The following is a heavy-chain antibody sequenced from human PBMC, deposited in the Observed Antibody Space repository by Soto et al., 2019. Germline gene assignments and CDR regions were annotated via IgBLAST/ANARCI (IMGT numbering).Heavy chain of an antibody. J-gene: IGHJ6*02. D-gene: IGHD1-7*01. V-gene: IGHV1-2*02. CDR3: AREGTGTTSYYHYGMDV. CDR2: INPNSGGT. Sequence: ASVKVSCKASGYTFTGYYMHWVRQAPGQGLEWMGWINPNSGGTNYAQKFQGRVTMTRDTSISTACMELSRLRSDDTAVYYCAREGTGTTSYYHYGMDVWGQGTTVTVSS. CDR1: GYTFTGYY.